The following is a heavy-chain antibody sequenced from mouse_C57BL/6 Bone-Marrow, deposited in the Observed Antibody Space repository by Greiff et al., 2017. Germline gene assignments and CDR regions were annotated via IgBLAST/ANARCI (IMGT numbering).Heavy chain of an antibody. CDR2: ISSGGSYT. D-gene: IGHD3-2*02. Sequence: EVKVVESGGDLVKPGGSLKLSCAASGFTFSSYGMSWVRQTPDKRLEWVATISSGGSYTYYPDSVKGRFTISRDNAKNTLDLHMSSLKSEDTAMYYCARQLRLRAMDYWGQGTSVTVSS. J-gene: IGHJ4*01. CDR1: GFTFSSYG. V-gene: IGHV5-6*01. CDR3: ARQLRLRAMDY.